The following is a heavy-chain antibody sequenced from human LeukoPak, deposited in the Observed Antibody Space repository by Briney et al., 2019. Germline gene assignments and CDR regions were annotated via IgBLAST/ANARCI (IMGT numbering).Heavy chain of an antibody. D-gene: IGHD2-15*01. V-gene: IGHV1-18*01. J-gene: IGHJ6*02. CDR3: ARTEVYCSGGSCSYYYYGMDV. CDR1: GYTFISYG. Sequence: ASVKVSCKASGYTFISYGISWVRQAPGQGLEWMGWISAYNGNTNYAQKLQGRVTMTTDTSTSTAYMELRSLRSDDTAVYYCARTEVYCSGGSCSYYYYGMDVWGQGTTVTVSS. CDR2: ISAYNGNT.